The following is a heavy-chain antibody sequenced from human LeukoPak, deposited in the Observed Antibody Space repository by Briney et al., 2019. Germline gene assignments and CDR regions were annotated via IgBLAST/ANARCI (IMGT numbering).Heavy chain of an antibody. V-gene: IGHV4-39*07. CDR1: GGSISSSSYY. D-gene: IGHD6-19*01. CDR3: ARAGAVAGMNYFDY. J-gene: IGHJ4*02. Sequence: PSETLSLTCTVSGGSISSSSYYWGWIRQPPGKGLEWIGSIYYSGSTYYNPSLKSRVTISVDTSKNQFSLKLSSVTAADTAVYYCARAGAVAGMNYFDYWGQGTLVTVSS. CDR2: IYYSGST.